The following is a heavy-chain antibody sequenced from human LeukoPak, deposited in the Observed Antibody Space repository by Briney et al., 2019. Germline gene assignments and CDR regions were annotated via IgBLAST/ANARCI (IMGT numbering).Heavy chain of an antibody. CDR3: AKDPGYSYGSGSYPDY. J-gene: IGHJ4*02. D-gene: IGHD3-10*01. CDR1: GFTFSSYG. V-gene: IGHV3-30*18. Sequence: GGSLRLSCAASGFTFSSYGMHWVRQAPGKGLEWVAVISYDGSNKYYADSVKGRFTISRDNSKNTLYLQMNCLRAEDTAVYYCAKDPGYSYGSGSYPDYWGQGTLVTVSS. CDR2: ISYDGSNK.